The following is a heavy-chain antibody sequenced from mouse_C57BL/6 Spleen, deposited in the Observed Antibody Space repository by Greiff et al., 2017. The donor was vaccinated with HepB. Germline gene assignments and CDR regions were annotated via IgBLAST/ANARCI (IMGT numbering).Heavy chain of an antibody. Sequence: VMLVESGGGLVQPGESLKLSCESNEYEFPSHDMSWVRKTPEKRLELVAAIYSDGGSSYYPDTMERRFIISRDNTKKTLYLQMSSLRSEDTALSYCARGGLGGYFDVWGTGTTVTVSS. CDR1: EYEFPSHD. CDR3: ARGGLGGYFDV. J-gene: IGHJ1*03. D-gene: IGHD4-1*01. CDR2: IYSDGGSS. V-gene: IGHV5-2*03.